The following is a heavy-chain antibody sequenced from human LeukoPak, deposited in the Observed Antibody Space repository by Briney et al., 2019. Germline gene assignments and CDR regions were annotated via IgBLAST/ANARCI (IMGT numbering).Heavy chain of an antibody. Sequence: GGSLRLSCAASGFTFSRFTMNWVRQAPGKGLEWVSSISSSSSYIYYADSVKGRFTISRDNAKTSLYLQMDSLRDEDTAVYYCARDLWGTSGYRFDYWGQGTLVTVSS. CDR2: ISSSSSYI. CDR1: GFTFSRFT. D-gene: IGHD3-22*01. CDR3: ARDLWGTSGYRFDY. V-gene: IGHV3-21*01. J-gene: IGHJ4*02.